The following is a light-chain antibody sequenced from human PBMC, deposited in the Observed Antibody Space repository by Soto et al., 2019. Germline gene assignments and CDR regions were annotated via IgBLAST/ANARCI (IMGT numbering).Light chain of an antibody. CDR3: QQYGSSPYT. CDR2: GAS. Sequence: EIVLTQSPGPLYLSPGQIATLSCRASPSVSSSYLAWYEQKPGQAPRLLIYGASSSATAIPDRFSGSGSVTDFTLPISRLEPEDFAVYYCQQYGSSPYTFGQGPRLEI. J-gene: IGKJ2*01. CDR1: PSVSSSY. V-gene: IGKV3-20*01.